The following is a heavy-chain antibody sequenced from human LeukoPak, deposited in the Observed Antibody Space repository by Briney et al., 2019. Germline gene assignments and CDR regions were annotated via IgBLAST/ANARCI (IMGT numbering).Heavy chain of an antibody. V-gene: IGHV3-23*01. CDR1: GFTFSSYS. D-gene: IGHD6-19*01. Sequence: GGSLRLSCAASGFTFSSYSMSWVRQAPGKGLEWVSAISGSGGGTYYADSVKGRFTISRDNSKNTLYLHMNSLRAEDTAVYYCAKYGPKGSSGWYNSNYFDYWGQGTLVTVSS. CDR3: AKYGPKGSSGWYNSNYFDY. CDR2: ISGSGGGT. J-gene: IGHJ4*02.